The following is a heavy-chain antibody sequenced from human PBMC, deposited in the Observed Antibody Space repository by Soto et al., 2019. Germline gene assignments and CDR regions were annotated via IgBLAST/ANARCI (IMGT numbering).Heavy chain of an antibody. CDR3: AREGSDGTQRYYLDN. V-gene: IGHV1-69*06. Sequence: QVQLVQSGAEVKKPGSSVKVSCKASGGTFSSYAITWVRQAPGQGLEWLGGIIPLFGTANHAQKFQGRVTITADKSTSTAYMELSSLRSEDTAVYYCAREGSDGTQRYYLDNGGQGTLVTVSS. D-gene: IGHD5-18*01. J-gene: IGHJ4*02. CDR2: IIPLFGTA. CDR1: GGTFSSYA.